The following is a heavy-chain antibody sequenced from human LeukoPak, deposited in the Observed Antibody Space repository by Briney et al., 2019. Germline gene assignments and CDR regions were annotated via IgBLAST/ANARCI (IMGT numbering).Heavy chain of an antibody. D-gene: IGHD6-19*01. Sequence: GGSLRLSCVASGLTFGNYGMNWVRQAPGKGLEWVSSIGGGGYTTYYADSVRGRFTISRDNSKNSMYLQMSSLRAEDTAIYYCAKGGASGNYYFDCWGQGSLVTVSS. CDR2: IGGGGYTT. J-gene: IGHJ4*02. CDR1: GLTFGNYG. CDR3: AKGGASGNYYFDC. V-gene: IGHV3-23*01.